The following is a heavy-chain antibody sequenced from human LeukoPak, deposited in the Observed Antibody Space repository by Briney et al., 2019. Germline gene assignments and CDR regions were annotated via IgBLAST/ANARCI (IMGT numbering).Heavy chain of an antibody. CDR3: AKRGVVIRVILVGFHKEAYYFDS. CDR1: GITLSNYG. V-gene: IGHV3-23*01. D-gene: IGHD3-22*01. J-gene: IGHJ4*02. Sequence: GGSLRPSCAVSGITLSNYGMSWVRQAPGKGLEWFAGISNSGGRTNYADSVKGRFTISRDNPKNTLYLQMNSLRAEDTAVYFCAKRGVVIRVILVGFHKEAYYFDSWGQGALVTVSS. CDR2: ISNSGGRT.